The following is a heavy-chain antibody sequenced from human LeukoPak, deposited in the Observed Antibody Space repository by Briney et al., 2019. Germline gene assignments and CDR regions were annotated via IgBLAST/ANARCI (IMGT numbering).Heavy chain of an antibody. D-gene: IGHD6-19*01. J-gene: IGHJ4*02. CDR2: ITATGDTA. V-gene: IGHV3-23*01. Sequence: GGSLRLSCVASGFTFTKCAMRWIRQAPGKGLEGVALITATGDTAYYADSVKGRFTISRDNSRNTVYMQMDSLRAEDAAIYYCAGDRNSDWYSPLDYWGQGSQVTVSP. CDR3: AGDRNSDWYSPLDY. CDR1: GFTFTKCA.